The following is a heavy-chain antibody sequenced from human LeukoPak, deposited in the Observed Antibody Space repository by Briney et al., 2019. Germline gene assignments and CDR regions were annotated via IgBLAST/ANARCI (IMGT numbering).Heavy chain of an antibody. CDR1: GFIFSTYG. J-gene: IGHJ4*02. D-gene: IGHD3-22*01. Sequence: GGSLRLSCAASGFIFSTYGMHWVRQAPGKGLEWVAFLRSDGTDHHYADSVQGRFTISRDKSKSTLFLQMNSLRAEDTAVYYCGKHDSSSYYWGQGTLVTVSS. CDR2: LRSDGTDH. V-gene: IGHV3-30*02. CDR3: GKHDSSSYY.